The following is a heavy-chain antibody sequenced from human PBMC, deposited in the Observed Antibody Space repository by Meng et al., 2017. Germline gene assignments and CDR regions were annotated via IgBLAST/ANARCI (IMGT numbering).Heavy chain of an antibody. CDR1: GFTFSSYG. CDR2: IWYDGSNT. Sequence: GESLKISCAASGFTFSSYGMHWVRQAPGKGLEWVAVIWYDGSNTYYADSVTGRFTISRDNSKNTLYLQMTSLRAEDTAVYYCASPSYWGQGTLVTVSS. CDR3: ASPSY. V-gene: IGHV3-33*01. J-gene: IGHJ4*02.